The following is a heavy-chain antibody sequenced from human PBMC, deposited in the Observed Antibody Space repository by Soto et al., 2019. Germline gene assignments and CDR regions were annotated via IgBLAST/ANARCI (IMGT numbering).Heavy chain of an antibody. D-gene: IGHD6-13*01. J-gene: IGHJ6*02. V-gene: IGHV1-69*13. CDR1: GGTFSSYA. Sequence: SVKVSCKASGGTFSSYAISWVRQAPGQGLEWMGGIIPIFGTANYAQKFQGRVTITADESTSTAYMELSSLRSEDTAVYYCARSTAGTDDYYGMDVWGQGTTVTVSS. CDR2: IIPIFGTA. CDR3: ARSTAGTDDYYGMDV.